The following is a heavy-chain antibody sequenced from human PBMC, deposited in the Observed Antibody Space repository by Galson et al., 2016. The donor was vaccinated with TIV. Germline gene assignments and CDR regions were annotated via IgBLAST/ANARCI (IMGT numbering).Heavy chain of an antibody. CDR3: AKMDSSGFDYVRRFDF. Sequence: SLRLSCAASGFTFSSFAVSWVRQAPGKGLEWVSGISAGGGRTNYADSVKGRFTISRDNPKNTLDLQMRSLRAEDTAVYFCAKMDSSGFDYVRRFDFWGQGTLATVSS. CDR1: GFTFSSFA. V-gene: IGHV3-23*01. D-gene: IGHD3-22*01. CDR2: ISAGGGRT. J-gene: IGHJ4*02.